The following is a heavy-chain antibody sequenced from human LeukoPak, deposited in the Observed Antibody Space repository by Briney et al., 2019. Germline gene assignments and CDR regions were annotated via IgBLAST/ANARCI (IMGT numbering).Heavy chain of an antibody. Sequence: GGSLRLSCAASGFTFSSYGMHWVRQAPGKGLEWVAVISYDGSNKYYADSVKGRFTISRDNSKNTLYLQMNSLRAKDTAVYYCARADAATGTLVDYWGQGTLVTVSS. V-gene: IGHV3-30*03. CDR3: ARADAATGTLVDY. J-gene: IGHJ4*02. CDR2: ISYDGSNK. CDR1: GFTFSSYG. D-gene: IGHD1-1*01.